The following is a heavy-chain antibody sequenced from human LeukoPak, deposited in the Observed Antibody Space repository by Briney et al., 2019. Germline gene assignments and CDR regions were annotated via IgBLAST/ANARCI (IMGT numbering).Heavy chain of an antibody. CDR2: ISSSSSTI. CDR1: GFTFSSYS. D-gene: IGHD2-15*01. CDR3: ARVSVVVVADIDY. J-gene: IGHJ4*02. Sequence: PGGSLRLSCAASGFTFSSYSMNWVRQAPGKGLEWVSYISSSSSTIYYADSVKGRFTISRDNAKNSLYLQMNSLRAEDTAVYYCARVSVVVVADIDYWGQGTLVTVSS. V-gene: IGHV3-48*04.